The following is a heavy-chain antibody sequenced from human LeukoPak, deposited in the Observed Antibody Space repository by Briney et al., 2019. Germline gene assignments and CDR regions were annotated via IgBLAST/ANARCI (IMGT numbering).Heavy chain of an antibody. D-gene: IGHD3-10*01. Sequence: SVKVSCKASGYTFTSYDINWVRQAPGQGLEWMGRIIPILGIANYAQKIQGRVTITADKSTSTAYMELSSLRSEDTAVYYCARLQSITMVRGVIIPQDYWGQGTLVTVSS. CDR3: ARLQSITMVRGVIIPQDY. V-gene: IGHV1-69*04. CDR1: GYTFTSYD. J-gene: IGHJ4*02. CDR2: IIPILGIA.